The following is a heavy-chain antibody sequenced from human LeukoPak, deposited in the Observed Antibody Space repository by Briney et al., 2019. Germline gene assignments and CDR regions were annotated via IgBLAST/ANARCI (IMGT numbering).Heavy chain of an antibody. J-gene: IGHJ6*02. CDR3: AKDHKIVVVITMKDYYGMDV. CDR1: GFTFSDYY. V-gene: IGHV3-11*06. D-gene: IGHD3-22*01. CDR2: IGSSSRYT. Sequence: PGGSLRLSCAASGFTFSDYYMTWIRQAPGKGLEWVSYIGSSSRYTNYADSVKGRFTISRDNAKNSLYLQMNSLRAEDTAVYYCAKDHKIVVVITMKDYYGMDVWGQGTTVTVSS.